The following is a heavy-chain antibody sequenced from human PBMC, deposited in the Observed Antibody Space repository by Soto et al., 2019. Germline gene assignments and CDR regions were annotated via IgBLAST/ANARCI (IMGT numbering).Heavy chain of an antibody. J-gene: IGHJ4*02. CDR2: IYPGHSDT. D-gene: IGHD6-13*01. V-gene: IGHV5-51*03. Sequence: PGGSLTMFCQRPGCSFTSYWIGSVRQMPGKGLEWMGIIYPGHSDTRYSPSCQGQVTISADKSIRTAYLQWSSLKASDTAMYYCARLTPYPSSSWTRPFDYWGQGTLVTVSS. CDR3: ARLTPYPSSSWTRPFDY. CDR1: GCSFTSYW.